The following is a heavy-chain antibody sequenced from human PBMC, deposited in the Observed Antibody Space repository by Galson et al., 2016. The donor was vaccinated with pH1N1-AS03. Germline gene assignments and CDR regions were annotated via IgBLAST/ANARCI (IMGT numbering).Heavy chain of an antibody. CDR1: GFTFSSYE. Sequence: SLRLSCAASGFTFSSYEMHWVRQSTGKGLGWVSAIGVAGDTFYTDSVKGRFTISRENAKNSFYLQMNTLRAGDTAVYFCARESSANSVAAFDIWGQGTMVTVSS. V-gene: IGHV3-13*01. CDR2: IGVAGDT. D-gene: IGHD1-1*01. CDR3: ARESSANSVAAFDI. J-gene: IGHJ3*02.